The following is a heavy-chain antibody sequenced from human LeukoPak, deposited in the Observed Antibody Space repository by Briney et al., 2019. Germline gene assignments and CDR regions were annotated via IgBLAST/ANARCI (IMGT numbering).Heavy chain of an antibody. CDR1: GYTFTSYY. CDR2: INPSGGST. V-gene: IGHV1-46*01. D-gene: IGHD3-9*01. Sequence: ASVKVFCKASGYTFTSYYMHWVRQAPGQGLEWMGIINPSGGSTSYAQKFQGRVTMTRDMSTSTVYMELSSLRSEDTAVYYCARDLVDILTGYRNYYFDYWGQGTLVTVSS. J-gene: IGHJ4*02. CDR3: ARDLVDILTGYRNYYFDY.